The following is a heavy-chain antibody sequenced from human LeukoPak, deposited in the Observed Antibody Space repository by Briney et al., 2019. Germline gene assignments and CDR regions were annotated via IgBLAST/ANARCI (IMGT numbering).Heavy chain of an antibody. J-gene: IGHJ6*04. CDR3: GRSGSYDVLSGYYMYGMDV. CDR2: IIPIFGTK. V-gene: IGHV1-69*13. CDR1: GGTFSRYG. D-gene: IGHD3-3*01. Sequence: SVKVSCKVSGGTFSRYGISWVRQAPGQGLEWMERIIPIFGTKNYAQKFQGRVTITADESTSTVYMELSSLRSADTAIYYCGRSGSYDVLSGYYMYGMDVWGKGTTVIVFS.